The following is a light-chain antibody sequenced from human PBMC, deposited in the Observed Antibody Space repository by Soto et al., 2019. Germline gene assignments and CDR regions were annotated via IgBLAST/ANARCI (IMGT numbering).Light chain of an antibody. J-gene: IGLJ2*01. Sequence: QPVLTQSPSASASLGASVKLTCTLSSGQSSYAISWHQQQPEKGLLYLMKLNSDGSHTKGDGILDRFSGSSSGAERYLTISSLQSEDEADYYCQTWGAGIHVVFGGGTKVTVL. CDR2: LNSDGSH. CDR3: QTWGAGIHVV. CDR1: SGQSSYA. V-gene: IGLV4-69*01.